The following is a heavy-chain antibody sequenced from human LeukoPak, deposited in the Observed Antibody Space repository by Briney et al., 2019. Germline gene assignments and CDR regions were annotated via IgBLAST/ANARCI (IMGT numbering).Heavy chain of an antibody. J-gene: IGHJ4*02. CDR1: GFTFSSYA. V-gene: IGHV3-23*01. D-gene: IGHD6-13*01. CDR3: AKESKTRIAALGF. Sequence: PGGSLRLSCAASGFTFSSYAMSWVRQAPGKGLEWVSAISGSAGNIYYADSVKGRFTISRDNSKNTLYLQMNSLRAEDTAVYYCAKESKTRIAALGFWGQGTLVTVSS. CDR2: ISGSAGNI.